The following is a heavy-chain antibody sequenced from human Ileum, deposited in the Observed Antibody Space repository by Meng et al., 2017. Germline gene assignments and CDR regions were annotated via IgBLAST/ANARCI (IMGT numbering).Heavy chain of an antibody. V-gene: IGHV4-34*01. J-gene: IGHJ5*02. Sequence: QVRLAQLVGGLLKPSESLTHTGAVYGWSFSGYCWSWVHQAPGKGLEGSGEIKHSGSTNDNPSLKSRVTISVDTSKNQFSLKLSSVTAADTAVYYCARGRGLIWFGEWFDPWGQGTLVTVSS. D-gene: IGHD3-10*01. CDR2: IKHSGST. CDR3: ARGRGLIWFGEWFDP. CDR1: GWSFSGYC.